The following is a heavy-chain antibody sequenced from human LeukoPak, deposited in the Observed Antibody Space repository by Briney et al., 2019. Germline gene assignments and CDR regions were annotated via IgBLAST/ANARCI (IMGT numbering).Heavy chain of an antibody. CDR3: ARDEYYYDSSGPPAY. CDR1: GFTFGTSW. CDR2: IKQDGRET. V-gene: IGHV3-7*01. D-gene: IGHD3-22*01. J-gene: IGHJ4*02. Sequence: GGSLRPSCSASGFTFGTSWIGCVSQAPGNWLGWVAYIKQDGRETSHLYSVKGRFTISRDNAKNSLYLQMNSLRAEDTAVYYCARDEYYYDSSGPPAYWGQGSLVTVSS.